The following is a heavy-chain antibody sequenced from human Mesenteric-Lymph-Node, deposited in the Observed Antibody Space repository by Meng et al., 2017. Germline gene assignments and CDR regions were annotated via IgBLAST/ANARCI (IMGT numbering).Heavy chain of an antibody. CDR1: GYTFSNYW. CDR2: INPGDSTT. V-gene: IGHV5-51*01. J-gene: IGHJ3*02. CDR3: ARHQSIAVTTSYDVFNI. Sequence: GESLKISCKASGYTFSNYWIGWVRQMPGKGLEWMGIINPGDSTTRYRPSFQGQVTISADKSIDTAYLQWSSLKASDTAMYYCARHQSIAVTTSYDVFNIWGQGTMVTVSS. D-gene: IGHD4-17*01.